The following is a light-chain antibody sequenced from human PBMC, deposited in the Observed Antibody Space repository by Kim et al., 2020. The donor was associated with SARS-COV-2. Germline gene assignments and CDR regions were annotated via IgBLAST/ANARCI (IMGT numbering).Light chain of an antibody. Sequence: VAPGQTASVSGGGDNIGTKTVHWYQQTPGQAPVLVIFRDHNRPSGIPERFSASKSMNTATLTISRAQVEDEADYYCQVWAGNTYVFGTGTKVTVL. CDR1: NIGTKT. J-gene: IGLJ1*01. V-gene: IGLV3-9*01. CDR2: RDH. CDR3: QVWAGNTYV.